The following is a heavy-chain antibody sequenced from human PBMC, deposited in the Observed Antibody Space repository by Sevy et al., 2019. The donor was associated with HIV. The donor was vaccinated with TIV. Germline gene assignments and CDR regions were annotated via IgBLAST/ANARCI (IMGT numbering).Heavy chain of an antibody. CDR2: IYYTGST. Sequence: SQTLSLTCTVSGGSISTYYWSWIPQPPGKGLEYIGYIYYTGSTNYNPSLKSRVTISVDTSKNQFSLNLRSVTAVDTAVYYCARAPPVRSGDDSLNWFDPWGQGTLVTVSS. J-gene: IGHJ5*02. CDR1: GGSISTYY. CDR3: ARAPPVRSGDDSLNWFDP. V-gene: IGHV4-59*01. D-gene: IGHD5-12*01.